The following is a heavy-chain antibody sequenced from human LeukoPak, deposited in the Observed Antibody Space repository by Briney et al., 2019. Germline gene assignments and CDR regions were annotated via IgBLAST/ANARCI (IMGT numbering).Heavy chain of an antibody. Sequence: PGGSLRLSRAASGFTVITNDMTWVRQAPGKGLEWVSVLYSDGNTKYADSVQGRFTISRDNSKNTLYLEMISLSPDDTAVYYCARGAEPLAASSFVYWREGNLVTVSS. CDR1: GFTVITND. V-gene: IGHV3-53*01. J-gene: IGHJ4*02. D-gene: IGHD1-14*01. CDR3: ARGAEPLAASSFVY. CDR2: LYSDGNT.